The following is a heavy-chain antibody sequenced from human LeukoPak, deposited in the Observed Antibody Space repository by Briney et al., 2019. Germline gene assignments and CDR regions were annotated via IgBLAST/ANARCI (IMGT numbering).Heavy chain of an antibody. CDR2: ISTTSSTI. J-gene: IGHJ4*02. D-gene: IGHD1-14*01. CDR3: ATAPRTSPDYFDY. CDR1: GFTFSGCS. V-gene: IGHV3-48*01. Sequence: GGSLRLSCAASGFTFSGCSMTWVRQAPGRGLEWLSYISTTSSTIYYADSVKGRVTISRDNAKSSLYLQMNSLRVEDTAVYYCATAPRTSPDYFDYWGQGTLVTVSS.